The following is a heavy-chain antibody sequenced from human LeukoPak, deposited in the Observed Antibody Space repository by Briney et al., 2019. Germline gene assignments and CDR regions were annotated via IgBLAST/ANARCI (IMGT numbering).Heavy chain of an antibody. CDR1: GGSISSSSYY. D-gene: IGHD6-19*01. V-gene: IGHV4-39*01. Sequence: SETLSLTCTVSGGSISSSSYYWGWIRQPPGKGLEWIGSIYYSGSTYYNPSLKGRATISVDTSKNQFSLKLSSVTAADTAVYDCAIASSGWYFPLDYWGQGTLVTVSS. J-gene: IGHJ4*02. CDR3: AIASSGWYFPLDY. CDR2: IYYSGST.